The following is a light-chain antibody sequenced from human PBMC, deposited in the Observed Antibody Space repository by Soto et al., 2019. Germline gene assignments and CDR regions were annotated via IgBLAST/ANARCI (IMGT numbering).Light chain of an antibody. CDR3: SSYAGSNNYV. V-gene: IGLV2-8*01. CDR1: RSDVGGYNY. J-gene: IGLJ1*01. CDR2: EVS. Sequence: QSALTQPPSASGSPGQSVTISCTGTRSDVGGYNYVSWYQQHPGKAPKLMIYEVSKRPSGVPDRFSGSKSGNTASLTVSGLQAEDEADYYCSSYAGSNNYVFGTGTKLTGL.